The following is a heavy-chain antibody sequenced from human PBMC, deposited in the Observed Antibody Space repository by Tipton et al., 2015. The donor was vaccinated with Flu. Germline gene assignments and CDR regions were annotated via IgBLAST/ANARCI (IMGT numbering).Heavy chain of an antibody. V-gene: IGHV4-39*07. CDR3: ARLRVSEGLIDY. J-gene: IGHJ4*02. CDR2: IYYSGST. CDR1: GGSIRSSSYY. D-gene: IGHD3/OR15-3a*01. Sequence: TLSLTCTVSGGSIRSSSYYWGWIRQPPGKGLEWIGSIYYSGSTYYNPSLKSRVTISVDTSKNQFSLKLSSVTAADTAVYYCARLRVSEGLIDYWGQGTLVTVSS.